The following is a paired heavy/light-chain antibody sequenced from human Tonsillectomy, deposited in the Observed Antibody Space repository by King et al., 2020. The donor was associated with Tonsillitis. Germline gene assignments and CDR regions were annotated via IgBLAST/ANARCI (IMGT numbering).Light chain of an antibody. CDR2: KAS. J-gene: IGKJ5*01. V-gene: IGKV1-5*03. Sequence: DIQMTQSPSTLSASVGDRVTITCRASHSISIWLAWYQQKPGKAPKLLIYKASSLESGVPSRFSGSGSGTEFTLTISGLQPDDFATYYCQHYYSYAITFGQGTRLEIK. CDR3: QHYYSYAIT. CDR1: HSISIW.
Heavy chain of an antibody. CDR2: IWYDGSNK. J-gene: IGHJ6*03. CDR3: ARDPNVYCSSISCYMAGGSTADYYMDV. Sequence: QVQLVESGGGVVQPGRSLRLSCAASGFTFSSYGMHWVRQAPGKGLEWVAVIWYDGSNKYYADSVKGRFTVSRDNSKNTLYLQMNSLRAEDTAVYYCARDPNVYCSSISCYMAGGSTADYYMDVWGKGTTVTVSS. CDR1: GFTFSSYG. V-gene: IGHV3-33*01. D-gene: IGHD2-2*02.